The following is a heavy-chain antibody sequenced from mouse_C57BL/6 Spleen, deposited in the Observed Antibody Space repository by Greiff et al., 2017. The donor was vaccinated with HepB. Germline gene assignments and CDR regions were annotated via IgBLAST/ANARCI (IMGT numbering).Heavy chain of an antibody. Sequence: QVHVKQSGAELARPGASVKLSCKASGYTFTSYGISWVKQRTGQGLEWIGEIYPRSGNTYYNEKFKGKATLTADKSSSTAYMELRSLTSEDSAVYFCARVGDGSSPFDYWGQGTTLTVSS. CDR3: ARVGDGSSPFDY. CDR2: IYPRSGNT. CDR1: GYTFTSYG. D-gene: IGHD1-1*01. V-gene: IGHV1-81*01. J-gene: IGHJ2*01.